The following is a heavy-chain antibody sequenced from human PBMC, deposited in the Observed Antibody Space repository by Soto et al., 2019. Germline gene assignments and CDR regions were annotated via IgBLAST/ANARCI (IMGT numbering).Heavy chain of an antibody. CDR1: GGSFSSSTYY. V-gene: IGHV4-39*01. CDR3: ARQPYNSTGYYYGA. D-gene: IGHD3-22*01. Sequence: SETLSLTCTVSGGSFSSSTYYWGWIRQPPGKGLEWIGSMYSGGNTYYNPSLKSRVTVSVDTSKNHFSLKLTSVTAADTAMYYCARQPYNSTGYYYGAWGQGTLVTVSS. CDR2: MYSGGNT. J-gene: IGHJ5*02.